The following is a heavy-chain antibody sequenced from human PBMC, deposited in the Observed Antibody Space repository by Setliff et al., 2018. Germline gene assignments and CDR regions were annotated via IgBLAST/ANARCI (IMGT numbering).Heavy chain of an antibody. CDR1: GFTFSDYW. D-gene: IGHD1-26*01. V-gene: IGHV3-7*01. J-gene: IGHJ4*02. CDR2: INEDGSEK. Sequence: HPGGSLRLSCAASGFTFSDYWMSWVRQAPGKGLEWVASINEDGSEKYYLDSVKGRFTISRDNAKNSVYLQVNSLRAEDTAVYYCARGPLVGTTEYYFDYWGQGTLVTVSS. CDR3: ARGPLVGTTEYYFDY.